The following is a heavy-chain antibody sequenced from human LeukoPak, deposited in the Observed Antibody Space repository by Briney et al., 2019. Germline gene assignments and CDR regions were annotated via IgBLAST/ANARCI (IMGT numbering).Heavy chain of an antibody. V-gene: IGHV3-48*04. CDR2: ISSSGSTI. Sequence: GGSLRLSCAVSGITLSNYGMSWVRQAPGKGLEWVSYISSSGSTIYYADSVKGRFTISRDNAKNSLYLQMNSLRAEDTAVYYCARDVDTYYYGSGSYTWFDPWGQGTLVTVSS. CDR1: GITLSNYG. D-gene: IGHD3-10*01. J-gene: IGHJ5*02. CDR3: ARDVDTYYYGSGSYTWFDP.